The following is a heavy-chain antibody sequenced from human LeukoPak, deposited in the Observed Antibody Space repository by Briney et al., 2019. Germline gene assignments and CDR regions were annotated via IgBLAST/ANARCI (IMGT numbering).Heavy chain of an antibody. V-gene: IGHV3-23*01. CDR3: AKDMRTLDYFDY. D-gene: IGHD1-1*01. CDR2: ISGSGGNT. J-gene: IGHJ4*02. CDR1: GFTFNNYG. Sequence: PGGSLRLSYAASGFTFNNYGLSWVRQAPGKGLEWVSGISGSGGNTYYADSVKGRFTISRDNPKKTLYLQMNSLRAEDTAIYYCAKDMRTLDYFDYWGQGTLVTVSS.